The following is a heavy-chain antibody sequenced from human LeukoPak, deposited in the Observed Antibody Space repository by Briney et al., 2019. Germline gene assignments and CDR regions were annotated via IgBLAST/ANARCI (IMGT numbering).Heavy chain of an antibody. CDR3: ARSRRDGYNFSPFDI. V-gene: IGHV5-51*01. J-gene: IGHJ3*02. D-gene: IGHD5-24*01. CDR2: IYPGDSDT. CDR1: GYXXTSXX. Sequence: SLKISCKGSGYXXTSXXIGWVRQMPGKGXEWMGXIYPGDSDTRYSPSFQGQVTISADKSINTAYLQWSSLKASDTAMYYCARSRRDGYNFSPFDIWGQGTMVTVSS.